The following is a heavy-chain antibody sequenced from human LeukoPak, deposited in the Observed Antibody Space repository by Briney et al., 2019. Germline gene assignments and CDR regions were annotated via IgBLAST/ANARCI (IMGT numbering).Heavy chain of an antibody. V-gene: IGHV1-2*02. CDR2: INPNSGGT. J-gene: IGHJ4*02. CDR1: GYTFTGYY. CDR3: ARGGRITMVRGVRGTCFDY. Sequence: GASVGVSCKTSGYTFTGYYMHWVRQAPGQGLEWMGWINPNSGGTNYAQKFQGRVTMTRDTSISTAYMELSRLRSDDTAVYYCARGGRITMVRGVRGTCFDYWGQGTLVTVSS. D-gene: IGHD3-10*01.